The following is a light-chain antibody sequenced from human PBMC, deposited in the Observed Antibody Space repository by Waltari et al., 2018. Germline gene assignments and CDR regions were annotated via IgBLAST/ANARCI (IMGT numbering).Light chain of an antibody. CDR1: ESLLYTSNNQNF. Sequence: DIVMTQSPESLAVSLGERATITCRSSESLLYTSNNQNFLAWYQRKAGQPPKLLFYWASVRESWVTDRCSASGSGTDFILSISSLQAEDVAVYYCQQYYTSPLTFGGGTKVEIK. CDR3: QQYYTSPLT. J-gene: IGKJ4*01. V-gene: IGKV4-1*01. CDR2: WAS.